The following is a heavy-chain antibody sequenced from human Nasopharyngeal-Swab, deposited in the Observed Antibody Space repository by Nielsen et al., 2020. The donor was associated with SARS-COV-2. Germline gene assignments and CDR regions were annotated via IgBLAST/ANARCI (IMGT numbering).Heavy chain of an antibody. CDR2: IYWDGDK. V-gene: IGHV2-5*02. CDR1: GFSLSTSGVG. J-gene: IGHJ4*02. D-gene: IGHD3-9*01. CDR3: ARQGDYDILTGYGY. Sequence: FGPTLVKPTQTLTLTCTFSGFSLSTSGVGVGWIRQPPGKALEWLALIYWDGDKRYSPSLKSRLTITKDTSKNQVVLTMTNMDPVDTATYYCARQGDYDILTGYGYWGQGTLVTVSS.